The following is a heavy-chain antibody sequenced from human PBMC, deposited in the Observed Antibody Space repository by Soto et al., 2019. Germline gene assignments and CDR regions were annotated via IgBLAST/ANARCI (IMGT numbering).Heavy chain of an antibody. CDR2: IWYDGSNK. J-gene: IGHJ5*02. D-gene: IGHD3-10*01. Sequence: QVQLVESGGGVVQPGRSLRLSCAASGFTFSSYGMHWVRQAPGKGLEWVALIWYDGSNKYYADSVKGRFTISRDNSKNTLYLQMNSLRAEDTAVYYCARAVYYGSGSEFDPWGQGTLVTVSS. CDR3: ARAVYYGSGSEFDP. V-gene: IGHV3-33*01. CDR1: GFTFSSYG.